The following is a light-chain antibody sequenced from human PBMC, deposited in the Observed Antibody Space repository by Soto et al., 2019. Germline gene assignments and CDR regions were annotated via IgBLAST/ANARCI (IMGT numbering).Light chain of an antibody. V-gene: IGKV3-20*01. CDR1: QSVATTY. CDR2: ATS. Sequence: IVLSQSPGTLSLSPGERATLSCRASQSVATTYLAWYQQKPGQAPRLLIYATSSRASGFPDRFSGSGSGTDFTLTISRLEPEDFAVYYCQQYDTSPWTFGQGTKVDIK. CDR3: QQYDTSPWT. J-gene: IGKJ1*01.